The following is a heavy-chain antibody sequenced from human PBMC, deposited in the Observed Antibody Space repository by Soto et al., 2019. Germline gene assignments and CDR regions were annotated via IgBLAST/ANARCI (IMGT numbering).Heavy chain of an antibody. V-gene: IGHV5-51*01. CDR3: ARHGPKYYYGSAHSDY. J-gene: IGHJ4*02. D-gene: IGHD3-10*01. CDR2: IYPGDSDT. CDR1: GYSFTSYW. Sequence: EVQLVQSGAEVKKPGESLKISCKGSGYSFTSYWIGWVRQMPGKGLEWMGIIYPGDSDTRYSPSFQGQVTISADKSISTAYLQWSSLKASDTAMYYCARHGPKYYYGSAHSDYWGQGTLVTVSS.